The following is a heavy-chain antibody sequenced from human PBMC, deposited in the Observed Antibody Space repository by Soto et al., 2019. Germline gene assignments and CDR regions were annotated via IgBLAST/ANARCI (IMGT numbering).Heavy chain of an antibody. J-gene: IGHJ4*02. CDR2: INAGNGNT. CDR3: ARASGWYVSDY. Sequence: ASVKVSCKASGYTFTSYAMHLVRQAPGQRLEWMGWINAGNGNTKYSQKFQGRVTITRDTSASTAYMELSSLRSEDTAVYYCARASGWYVSDYWGQGTLVTVSS. D-gene: IGHD6-19*01. CDR1: GYTFTSYA. V-gene: IGHV1-3*01.